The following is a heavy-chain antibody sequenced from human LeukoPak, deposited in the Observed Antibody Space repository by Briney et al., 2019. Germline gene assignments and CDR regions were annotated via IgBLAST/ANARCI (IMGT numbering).Heavy chain of an antibody. V-gene: IGHV1-2*02. CDR1: GYTFTSYG. CDR2: INPNSGGT. D-gene: IGHD6-13*01. J-gene: IGHJ5*02. Sequence: ASVKVSCKASGYTFTSYGISWVRQAPGQGLEWMGWINPNSGGTNYAQKFQGRVTMTRDTSISTAYMELSRLRSDDTAVYYCARVSAAGSIWFDPWGQGTLVTVSS. CDR3: ARVSAAGSIWFDP.